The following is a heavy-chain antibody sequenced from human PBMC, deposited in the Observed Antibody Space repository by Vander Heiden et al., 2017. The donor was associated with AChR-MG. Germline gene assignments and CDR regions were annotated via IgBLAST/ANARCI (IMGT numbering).Heavy chain of an antibody. CDR3: ARGGHVVVVAATRSVRGVYFDY. CDR2: IIPIFGTA. J-gene: IGHJ4*02. V-gene: IGHV1-69*06. Sequence: QVQLVQSGAAVKKPGSSVKVSCKASGGTFSSYAISWVRQAPGQGLEWMGGIIPIFGTANYAQKFQGRVTITADKSTSTAYMELSSLRSEDTAVYYCARGGHVVVVAATRSVRGVYFDYWGQGTLVTVSS. CDR1: GGTFSSYA. D-gene: IGHD2-15*01.